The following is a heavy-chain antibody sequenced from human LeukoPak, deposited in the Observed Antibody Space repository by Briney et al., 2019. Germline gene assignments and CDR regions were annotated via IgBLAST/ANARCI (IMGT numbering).Heavy chain of an antibody. CDR1: GFTFSSYA. CDR3: AKQRGLLEYYFDY. V-gene: IGHV3-23*01. J-gene: IGHJ4*02. CDR2: ISGSGGST. Sequence: GGSLRLSCAASGFTFSSYAMSWVRRAPGKGLEWVSAISGSGGSTYYADSVKGRFTISRDNSKNTLYLQMNSLRAEDTAVYYCAKQRGLLEYYFDYWGQGTLVTVSS. D-gene: IGHD3-10*01.